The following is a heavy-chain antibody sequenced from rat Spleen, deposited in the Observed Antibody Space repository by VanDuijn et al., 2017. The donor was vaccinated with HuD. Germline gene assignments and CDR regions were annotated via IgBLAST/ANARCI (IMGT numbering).Heavy chain of an antibody. Sequence: EVQLVESGGGLVQPGRSMKLSCAASGFTFSNYGMAWVRQAPKKGLEWVAYISYDGGSTYYRDSVKGRFTISRDNAKSTLYLQMDSLRSEDTATYYGTTDRGGFDYWGQGVMVTVSS. CDR2: ISYDGGST. CDR1: GFTFSNYG. J-gene: IGHJ2*01. CDR3: TTDRGGFDY. D-gene: IGHD4-3*01. V-gene: IGHV5-20*01.